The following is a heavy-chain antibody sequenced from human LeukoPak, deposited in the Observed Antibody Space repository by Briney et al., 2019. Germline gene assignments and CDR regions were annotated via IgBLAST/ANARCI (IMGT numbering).Heavy chain of an antibody. CDR3: AKLSTDDSSGYYYTHAFDI. CDR1: GFTFSSYG. V-gene: IGHV3-30*18. D-gene: IGHD3-22*01. CDR2: ISYDGSNK. Sequence: PGGSLRLSCAASGFTFSSYGMHWVRQAPGKGLEWVAVISYDGSNKYYADSVKGRFTISRDNSKNTLYLQMNSLRAEDTAVYCCAKLSTDDSSGYYYTHAFDIWGQGTMVTVSS. J-gene: IGHJ3*02.